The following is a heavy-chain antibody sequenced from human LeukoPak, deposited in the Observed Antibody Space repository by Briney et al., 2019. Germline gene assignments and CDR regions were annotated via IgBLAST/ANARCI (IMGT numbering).Heavy chain of an antibody. Sequence: GGSLRLSCAASGFTFSNFWMHWVRQAPGNGLVWVSRINSDGSTTHYADSVKGRFTISRDNAKNTLYLQMNSLRAEDTALYYCAQELKIGHWGRGTLVTVSS. J-gene: IGHJ4*02. D-gene: IGHD2-21*01. CDR1: GFTFSNFW. CDR3: AQELKIGH. V-gene: IGHV3-74*01. CDR2: INSDGSTT.